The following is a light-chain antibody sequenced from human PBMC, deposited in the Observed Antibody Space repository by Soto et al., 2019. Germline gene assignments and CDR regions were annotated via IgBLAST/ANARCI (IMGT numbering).Light chain of an antibody. CDR1: QGISSY. CDR2: AAS. V-gene: IGKV1-9*01. Sequence: IQLTPSPSSPSASVGDRVTLTFRASQGISSYLAWYQQKPGKAPKLLIYAASTLQSGVPSRFSGSGSGTDFTLTISSLQPEDFATYYCQQLNSYPITFGQGTRLEIK. J-gene: IGKJ5*01. CDR3: QQLNSYPIT.